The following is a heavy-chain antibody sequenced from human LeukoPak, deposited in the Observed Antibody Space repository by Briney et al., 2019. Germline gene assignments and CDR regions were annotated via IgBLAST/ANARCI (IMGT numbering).Heavy chain of an antibody. D-gene: IGHD4-17*01. J-gene: IGHJ4*02. CDR3: ARFRRVYGDYRFDY. Sequence: RGSLRLSCKASGFIFSTYWMSWVRQAPGKGLEWVASIKEDESEKYYVDSVDGRFTISRDNAEHSLYLQMNSLRAEDTAFYYCARFRRVYGDYRFDYWGQGLLVAVSS. V-gene: IGHV3-7*01. CDR2: IKEDESEK. CDR1: GFIFSTYW.